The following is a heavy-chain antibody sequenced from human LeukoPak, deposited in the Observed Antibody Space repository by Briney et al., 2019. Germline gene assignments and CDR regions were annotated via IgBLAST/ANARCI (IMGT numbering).Heavy chain of an antibody. D-gene: IGHD2-21*01. CDR1: GFTFSDYY. CDR3: AKIWWSNWFDP. J-gene: IGHJ5*02. V-gene: IGHV3-11*01. Sequence: GGSLRLSCAASGFTFSDYYMSWIRQAPGKGLEWVSYISSSSSTIYYADSVKGRFTISRDNAKNSLYLQMNSLRAEDTAVYYCAKIWWSNWFDPWGQGTLVTVSS. CDR2: ISSSSSTI.